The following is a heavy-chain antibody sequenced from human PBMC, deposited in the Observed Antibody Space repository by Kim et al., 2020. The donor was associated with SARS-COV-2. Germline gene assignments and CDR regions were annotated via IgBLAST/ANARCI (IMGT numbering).Heavy chain of an antibody. Sequence: GGSLRLSCAASGFTFSSYEMNWVRQAPGKGLEWISYISSRGMTISYADSVKGRFTISRDNAKNTLYLQMNSLRVEDMGVYYCATDCPDHLRLDPWGQGTLVTVSS. CDR3: ATDCPDHLRLDP. J-gene: IGHJ5*02. V-gene: IGHV3-48*03. CDR2: ISSRGMTI. CDR1: GFTFSSYE.